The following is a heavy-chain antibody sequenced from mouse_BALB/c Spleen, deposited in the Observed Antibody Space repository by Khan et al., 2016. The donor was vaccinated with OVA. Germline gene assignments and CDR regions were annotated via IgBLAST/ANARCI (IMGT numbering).Heavy chain of an antibody. J-gene: IGHJ2*01. CDR3: ARGTTVGAFDY. Sequence: EVELVESGGGLVQPGGSLKLSCATSGFTFSDYFMYWVRQTPEKRLEWVAYISNGGGSTYYPDTVKGRFTISRDNAKNTLYLKMSRLKSEDTAMYYCARGTTVGAFDYWGQGTTLTVSS. CDR1: GFTFSDYF. V-gene: IGHV5-12*02. CDR2: ISNGGGST. D-gene: IGHD1-1*01.